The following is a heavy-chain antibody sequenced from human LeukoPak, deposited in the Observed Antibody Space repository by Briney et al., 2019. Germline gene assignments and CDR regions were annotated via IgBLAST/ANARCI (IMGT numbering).Heavy chain of an antibody. V-gene: IGHV4-34*01. CDR3: ARLWMVPARPINWFDP. D-gene: IGHD2-2*01. J-gene: IGHJ5*02. CDR1: GGSFSGYY. Sequence: LETLSLTCAVYGGSFSGYYWSWIRQPPGKGLEWIGEINHSGSTNYNPSLKSRVTISVDTSKNQFSLKLSSVTAADTAVYYCARLWMVPARPINWFDPWGQGTLVTVSS. CDR2: INHSGST.